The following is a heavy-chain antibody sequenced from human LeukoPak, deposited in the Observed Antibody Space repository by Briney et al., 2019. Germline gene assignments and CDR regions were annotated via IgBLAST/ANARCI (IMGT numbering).Heavy chain of an antibody. D-gene: IGHD3-3*01. CDR1: GYTFTSYD. CDR3: ARSRMATWRGGYYFDY. CDR2: MSPNSGNT. V-gene: IGHV1-8*03. J-gene: IGHJ4*02. Sequence: ASVKVSCKASGYTFTSYDINWVRQATGQGLEWMGWMSPNSGNTGYAQKFQGRVTITRNTSISTAYMELSSLRSEDTAVYYCARSRMATWRGGYYFDYWGQGTLVTVSS.